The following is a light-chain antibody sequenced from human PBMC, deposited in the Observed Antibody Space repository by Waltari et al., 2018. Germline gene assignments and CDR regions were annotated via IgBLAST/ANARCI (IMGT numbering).Light chain of an antibody. CDR3: AAWDDSLSGYV. CDR1: SANIGSNH. V-gene: IGLV1-44*01. Sequence: QSVLTQPPSASGTPGQRVTISCSGSSANIGSNHVNWYQQLPGTAPKLLINNNSQRPSGVPDRFSGSKSGTSASLAISGLLSDDEAEYYCAAWDDSLSGYVFGTGTNVSVL. CDR2: NNS. J-gene: IGLJ1*01.